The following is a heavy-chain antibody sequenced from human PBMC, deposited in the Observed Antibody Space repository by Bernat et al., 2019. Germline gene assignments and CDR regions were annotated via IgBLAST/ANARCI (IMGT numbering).Heavy chain of an antibody. D-gene: IGHD1-26*01. Sequence: QVQLVQSGAEVKKPGSSVKVSCKASGGTFSSYAISWVRQAPGQGLEWMGRIIPILGIANYAQKFQGRVTITADKSTSTAYMELSSLRSEDTAVYYCARGKVRYSGSHHNYDYYGMDVWGQGTTVTVSS. V-gene: IGHV1-69*04. CDR1: GGTFSSYA. CDR3: ARGKVRYSGSHHNYDYYGMDV. CDR2: IIPILGIA. J-gene: IGHJ6*02.